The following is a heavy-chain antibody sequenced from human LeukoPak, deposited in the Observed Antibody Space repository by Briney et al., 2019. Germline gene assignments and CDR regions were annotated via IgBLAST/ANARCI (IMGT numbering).Heavy chain of an antibody. CDR2: INHSGST. J-gene: IGHJ6*03. V-gene: IGHV4-34*01. CDR1: GGSFSGYY. Sequence: PSETLSLTCAVYGGSFSGYYWSWIRQPPGKGLEWIGEINHSGSTNYNPSLKSRVTISVDTSKNQFSLKLSSVTAADTAVYYCARGRGWPNYYYYYYMDVWGKGTTVTVSS. CDR3: ARGRGWPNYYYYYYMDV. D-gene: IGHD2-15*01.